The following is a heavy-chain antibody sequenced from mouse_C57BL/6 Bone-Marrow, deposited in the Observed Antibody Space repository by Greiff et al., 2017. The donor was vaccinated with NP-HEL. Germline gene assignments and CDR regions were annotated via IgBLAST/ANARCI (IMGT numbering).Heavy chain of an antibody. J-gene: IGHJ4*01. CDR3: ARRGPFPYYAMDY. Sequence: VQLKQSGPELVKPGASVKMSCKASGYTFTDYNMHWVKQSHGKSLEWIGYINPNNGGTSYNQKFKGKATLTVNKSSSTAYMELRSLTSEDSAVYYCARRGPFPYYAMDYWGQGTSVTVSS. V-gene: IGHV1-22*01. CDR2: INPNNGGT. CDR1: GYTFTDYN.